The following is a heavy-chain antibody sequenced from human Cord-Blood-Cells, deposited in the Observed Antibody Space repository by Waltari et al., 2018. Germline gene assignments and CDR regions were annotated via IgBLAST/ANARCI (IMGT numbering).Heavy chain of an antibody. J-gene: IGHJ4*02. CDR2: IDWDDDK. Sequence: QVTLRESGPALVKPTQTLTLTCTFSGFSLSTSGMCVSWIRQPPGKALEWLALIDWDDDKYYSTSLKTRLTIAKDTSKNPVVLTMTNMDPVDTATYYCARNYGVNSYFDYWGQGTLVTVSS. CDR3: ARNYGVNSYFDY. D-gene: IGHD4-17*01. V-gene: IGHV2-70*01. CDR1: GFSLSTSGMC.